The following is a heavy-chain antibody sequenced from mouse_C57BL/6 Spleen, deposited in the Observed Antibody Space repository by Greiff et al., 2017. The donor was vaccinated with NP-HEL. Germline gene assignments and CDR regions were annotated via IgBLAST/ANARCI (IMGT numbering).Heavy chain of an antibody. Sequence: EVKVVESGGGLVQPGGSLSLSCAASGFTFTDYYMSWVRQPPGKALEWLGFIRNKANGYTTEYSASVKGRFTISRDNSQSILYLQMNALRAEDSATYYCARYMRLSHFDYWGQGTTLTVSS. CDR3: ARYMRLSHFDY. D-gene: IGHD1-1*02. J-gene: IGHJ2*01. V-gene: IGHV7-3*01. CDR2: IRNKANGYTT. CDR1: GFTFTDYY.